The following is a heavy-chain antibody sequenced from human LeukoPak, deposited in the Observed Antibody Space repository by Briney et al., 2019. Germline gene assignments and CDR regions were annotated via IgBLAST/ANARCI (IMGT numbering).Heavy chain of an antibody. CDR1: GVSISSYY. Sequence: PSETLSLTCTVSGVSISSYYWSWIRQPPGKGLEWIGYIYYSGSTNYNPSLKSRVTMSVDTSKNQFSLKLSSVTALDTAVYYCARGTYYYGSGSYGAFDIWGQGTMSPSLQ. D-gene: IGHD3-10*01. J-gene: IGHJ3*02. CDR3: ARGTYYYGSGSYGAFDI. CDR2: IYYSGST. V-gene: IGHV4-59*12.